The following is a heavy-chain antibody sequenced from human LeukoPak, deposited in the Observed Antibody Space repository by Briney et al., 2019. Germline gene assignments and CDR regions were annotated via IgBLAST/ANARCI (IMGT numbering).Heavy chain of an antibody. CDR1: GFTFGDYA. J-gene: IGHJ4*02. Sequence: GGSLRLSCTASGFTFGDYAMSWVRQAPGKGLEWVGFIRSRRYGGATEYAASVKGRFTISRDDSKSVAYLRMNSLKTEDTAVYYCTRDILSGWYYFDFWGQGTLVTVSS. CDR2: IRSRRYGGAT. V-gene: IGHV3-49*04. D-gene: IGHD6-19*01. CDR3: TRDILSGWYYFDF.